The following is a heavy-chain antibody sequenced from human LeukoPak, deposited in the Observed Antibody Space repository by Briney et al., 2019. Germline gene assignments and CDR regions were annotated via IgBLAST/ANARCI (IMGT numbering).Heavy chain of an antibody. V-gene: IGHV4-59*01. Sequence: PSETLSLTCTISGGSISSYFWSWIRQPPGKGLEWIGYIYYCGSTNYNPSLKSRVTISVDTSKNQFSLKLSSVTAADTAVYYCARVNSYRPDYWGQGTLVTVSS. CDR2: IYYCGST. J-gene: IGHJ4*02. D-gene: IGHD2-2*02. CDR3: ARVNSYRPDY. CDR1: GGSISSYF.